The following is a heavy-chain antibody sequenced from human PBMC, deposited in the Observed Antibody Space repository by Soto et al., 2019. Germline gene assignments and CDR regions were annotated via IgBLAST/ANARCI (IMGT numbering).Heavy chain of an antibody. CDR1: GFTFSSYD. Sequence: EVQLVESGGGLVQPGGSLRLSCAASGFTFSSYDMHWVRQATGKGLEWVSAIGTAGDTYYPGSVKGRFTISRENAKNSLYLQINTLRAGDTAVYYCARSLTTVTTIELVFWYFDLWGRGTLVTGSS. D-gene: IGHD4-17*01. J-gene: IGHJ2*01. V-gene: IGHV3-13*01. CDR2: IGTAGDT. CDR3: ARSLTTVTTIELVFWYFDL.